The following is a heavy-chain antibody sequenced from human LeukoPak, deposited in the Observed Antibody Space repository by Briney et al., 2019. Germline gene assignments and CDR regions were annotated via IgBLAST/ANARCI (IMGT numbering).Heavy chain of an antibody. CDR2: ISRISGSV. J-gene: IGHJ4*02. D-gene: IGHD5-18*01. Sequence: GRSMRLSCAASGFTFDDYAMHWVRQAPGKGLEWVSGISRISGSVGYADSVKGRFTISRDNAKNSLYLQMHSLRAEDTALYYCAKDMGDTAMVFDYWGQGTLVTVSS. V-gene: IGHV3-9*01. CDR3: AKDMGDTAMVFDY. CDR1: GFTFDDYA.